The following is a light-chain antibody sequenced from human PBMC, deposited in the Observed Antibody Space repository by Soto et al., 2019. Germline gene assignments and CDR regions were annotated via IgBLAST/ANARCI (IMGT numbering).Light chain of an antibody. CDR3: QQRRNWPPLT. CDR1: ESVDIY. J-gene: IGKJ4*01. CDR2: HAS. V-gene: IGKV3-11*01. Sequence: ETVLTQSPATLSLSPGERATLSCRASESVDIYLAWYQQKPGQAPRLLLYHASNRATGIPARFSGSGSGTDCTLTISSLETEDSAVYYCQQRRNWPPLTFGGGTRVEIK.